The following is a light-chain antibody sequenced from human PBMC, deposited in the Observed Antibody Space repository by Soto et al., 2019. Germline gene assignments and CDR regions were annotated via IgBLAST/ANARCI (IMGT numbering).Light chain of an antibody. CDR3: QQYDGSPLT. CDR2: GAS. J-gene: IGKJ3*01. Sequence: EIVLTQSPGTLSLSPGERATLSFRASQSLSINSLAWYQQKPGQSPRLLVYGASTRDTGIPDRFRGSGSGTDFALTISSLEPEDFAMYYCQQYDGSPLTFGPGTKVDI. CDR1: QSLSINS. V-gene: IGKV3-20*01.